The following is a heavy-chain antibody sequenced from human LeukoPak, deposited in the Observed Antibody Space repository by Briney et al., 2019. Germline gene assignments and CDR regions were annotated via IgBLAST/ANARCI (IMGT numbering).Heavy chain of an antibody. Sequence: GESLKISWRASGYSFTSYWIGWLRQMPGKGLEWMGIIYPGDADTRYSPSFQGQVTISADRSISTASLQWSSLKASDTAMYYCARQTYSSSGWHPSIDYWGQGTLVTVSS. J-gene: IGHJ4*02. D-gene: IGHD6-19*01. CDR2: IYPGDADT. V-gene: IGHV5-51*01. CDR1: GYSFTSYW. CDR3: ARQTYSSSGWHPSIDY.